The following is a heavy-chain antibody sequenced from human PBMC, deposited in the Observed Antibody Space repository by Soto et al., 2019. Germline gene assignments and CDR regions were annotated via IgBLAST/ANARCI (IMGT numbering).Heavy chain of an antibody. V-gene: IGHV1-3*01. CDR3: ARLRFCGGDSCYPLDI. D-gene: IGHD2-21*01. J-gene: IGHJ3*02. CDR2: IIAGSDNT. CDR1: GYRLTSQT. Sequence: QVQLVQSGAEVKKPGASVKVSCKASGYRLTSQTIHWVRQAPGQRLEWMGGIIAGSDNTKYSQNFQDRLTITRDTAASKVYMDLSSLTSEDTAVYYCARLRFCGGDSCYPLDIWGPGTMVIVSS.